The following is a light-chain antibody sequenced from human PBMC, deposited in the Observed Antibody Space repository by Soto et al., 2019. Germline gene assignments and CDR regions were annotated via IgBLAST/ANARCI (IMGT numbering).Light chain of an antibody. CDR2: GPS. Sequence: VVLTHSPCTLSLSPVERATLSFMSSQSVSSSLAWYQQKPGLAPRLLIYGPSTRATGIPDRFSGGGSGTEFTLTISSLQSEDFVVYYCQQYNSWPPITFGQGTRLEI. CDR1: QSVSSS. V-gene: IGKV3D-15*01. CDR3: QQYNSWPPIT. J-gene: IGKJ5*01.